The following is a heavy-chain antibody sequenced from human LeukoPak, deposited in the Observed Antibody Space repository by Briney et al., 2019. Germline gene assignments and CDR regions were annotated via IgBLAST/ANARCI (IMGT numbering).Heavy chain of an antibody. V-gene: IGHV4-59*08. CDR1: GGSISSYY. CDR2: IYYSGST. CDR3: ARAPGLRFLEYYFDY. J-gene: IGHJ4*02. D-gene: IGHD3-3*01. Sequence: PSETLSFTCTVSGGSISSYYWSWIRQPPGKGLEWIGYIYYSGSTNYNPSLKSRVTISVDTSKNQFSLKLSSVTAADTAVYYCARAPGLRFLEYYFDYWGQGTLVTVSS.